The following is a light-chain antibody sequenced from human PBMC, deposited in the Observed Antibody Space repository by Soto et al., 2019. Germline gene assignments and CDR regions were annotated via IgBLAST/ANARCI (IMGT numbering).Light chain of an antibody. CDR1: SSDIGGYNF. V-gene: IGLV2-14*01. CDR2: EVT. CDR3: SSYRTMTTLV. Sequence: QSALTQPASVSGSPGQSITISCTGTSSDIGGYNFVSWYQQHPGKAPKLMIYEVTNRPSGISNRFPGSKSGNTASLTISGVQPEDEADYYCSSYRTMTTLVFGGGTKLTVL. J-gene: IGLJ2*01.